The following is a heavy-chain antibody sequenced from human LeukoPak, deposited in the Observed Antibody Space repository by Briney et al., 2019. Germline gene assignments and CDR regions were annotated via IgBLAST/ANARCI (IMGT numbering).Heavy chain of an antibody. CDR1: GFTVTNYA. J-gene: IGHJ4*02. Sequence: GASLRLSCAASGFTVTNYAMYWVRQAPGKGLEWVSAISGGDDNTYYADSVKGRFTISRDTSKNTLFLQMNSLRAEDTAVYYCAKWGDYDILTGYYDPDYWGQGTLVTVSS. CDR2: ISGGDDNT. V-gene: IGHV3-23*01. CDR3: AKWGDYDILTGYYDPDY. D-gene: IGHD3-9*01.